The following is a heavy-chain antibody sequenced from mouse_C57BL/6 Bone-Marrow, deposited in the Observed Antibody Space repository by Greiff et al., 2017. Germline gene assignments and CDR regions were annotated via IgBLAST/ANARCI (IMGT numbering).Heavy chain of an antibody. CDR3: AFYYGYDPFSFAD. Sequence: QVQLQQPGAELVRPGTSVKLSCKASGYTFTSYWMHWVKQRPGQGLAWIGVIDPSDSYTNYNQKFKGKATLTVDTSSSTAYMQLSSLTSEDSAVYYCAFYYGYDPFSFADWGQGTLVTVSA. D-gene: IGHD2-2*01. V-gene: IGHV1-59*01. J-gene: IGHJ3*01. CDR1: GYTFTSYW. CDR2: IDPSDSYT.